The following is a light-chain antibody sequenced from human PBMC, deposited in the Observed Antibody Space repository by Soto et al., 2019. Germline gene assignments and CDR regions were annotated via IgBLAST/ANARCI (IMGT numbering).Light chain of an antibody. J-gene: IGKJ5*01. CDR3: QQRHMWPIT. CDR1: QSVNHN. CDR2: GAR. V-gene: IGKV3D-11*02. Sequence: EIVLTQSPGTLSLSPGERSTRSSLAIQSVNHNVAWYQQKPGQAGRLLIYGARSRATGVPDRFSGSGTGTDFTITISSLEPEDSAVYYCQQRHMWPITVGQGTRLDIK.